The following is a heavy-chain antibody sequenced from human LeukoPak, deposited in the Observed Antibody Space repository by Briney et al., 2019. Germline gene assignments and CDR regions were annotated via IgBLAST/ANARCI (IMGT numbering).Heavy chain of an antibody. CDR3: ARDLQCGGDCHYDAFDI. CDR1: GFSFSSYW. Sequence: VGSLRLSCAASGFSFSSYWMSSVRHAPGKGLQWVSNIKDDGSEKFYVDSLKGRFTISRDNAQNSLYLQMNSLRAEDTAVYHCARDLQCGGDCHYDAFDIWGQGTMVTVSS. J-gene: IGHJ3*02. CDR2: IKDDGSEK. D-gene: IGHD2-21*02. V-gene: IGHV3-7*01.